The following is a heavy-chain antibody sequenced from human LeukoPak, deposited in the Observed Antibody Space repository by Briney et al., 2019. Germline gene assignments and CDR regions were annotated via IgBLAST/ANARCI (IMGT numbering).Heavy chain of an antibody. Sequence: SETLSLTCAVYGGSFSGYCWSWIRQPPGKGLEWIGEINHSGSTNYNPSLKSRVTISVDTSKNQFSLKLSSVTAADTAVYYCAAIAAAGNNFDYWGQGTLVTVSS. CDR1: GGSFSGYC. CDR2: INHSGST. D-gene: IGHD6-13*01. J-gene: IGHJ4*02. CDR3: AAIAAAGNNFDY. V-gene: IGHV4-34*01.